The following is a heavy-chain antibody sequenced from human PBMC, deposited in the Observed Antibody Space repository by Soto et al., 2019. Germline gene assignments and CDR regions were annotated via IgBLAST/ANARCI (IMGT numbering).Heavy chain of an antibody. CDR1: GFTFSTYW. Sequence: PGGSLRLSCAVSGFTFSTYWMSWVRQAPGKGLEWVANIKQGGSEKYYVDSVKGRFTISRDNAKNSLYLLMNSLRAEDTAVFYCARGMVYDTADIIRYYYYVMDVWGQGTTVTVSS. V-gene: IGHV3-7*01. D-gene: IGHD2-8*01. J-gene: IGHJ6*02. CDR3: ARGMVYDTADIIRYYYYVMDV. CDR2: IKQGGSEK.